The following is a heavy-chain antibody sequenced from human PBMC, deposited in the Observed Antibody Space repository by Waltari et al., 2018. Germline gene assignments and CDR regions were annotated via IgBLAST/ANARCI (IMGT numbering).Heavy chain of an antibody. V-gene: IGHV4-38-2*01. CDR3: ARASYSSYDAYFDS. CDR2: VYHSGPT. CDR1: GYSISSGYY. D-gene: IGHD5-12*01. Sequence: QVQLQESGPGLVTPSETLSLTCVVSGYSISSGYYWGWIRQPPGKGLEWIGNVYHSGPTYYNPCLKSRVTISDDTSDNQLSLKLSPVTAADTAVYYCARASYSSYDAYFDSWGQGTVVTVSS. J-gene: IGHJ4*02.